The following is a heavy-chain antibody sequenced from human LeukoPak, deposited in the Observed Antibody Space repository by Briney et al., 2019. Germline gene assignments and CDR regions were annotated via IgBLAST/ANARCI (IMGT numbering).Heavy chain of an antibody. J-gene: IGHJ4*02. Sequence: ASVKVSCKASGYTFTSYDINWVRQAPGQGLEWMGWMNPNSGNTGYAQKFQGRVTMTRNTSISTAYMELSSLRSEDTAVYYCDREGRYCSGGSCYSVYYFDYWGQGTLVTVSS. CDR2: MNPNSGNT. CDR1: GYTFTSYD. D-gene: IGHD2-15*01. CDR3: DREGRYCSGGSCYSVYYFDY. V-gene: IGHV1-8*01.